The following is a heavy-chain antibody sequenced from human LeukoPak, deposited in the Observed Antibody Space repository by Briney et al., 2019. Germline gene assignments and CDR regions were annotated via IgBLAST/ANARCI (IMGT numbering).Heavy chain of an antibody. V-gene: IGHV3-23*01. CDR2: ITSSGGER. CDR3: ARRAGTSVGYYFDF. D-gene: IGHD6-19*01. CDR1: GFTFSSYA. J-gene: IGHJ4*02. Sequence: GRSLRLSCSASGFTFSSYAMIWVRQAPGKGLEWVSAITSSGGERFYADSVKGRFTMSRDNSRNTVYLQMISLGVEDTAVYYCARRAGTSVGYYFDFWGQGTLVTVSS.